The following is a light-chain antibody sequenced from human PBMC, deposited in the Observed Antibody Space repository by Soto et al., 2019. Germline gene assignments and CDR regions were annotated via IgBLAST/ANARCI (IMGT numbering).Light chain of an antibody. J-gene: IGKJ3*01. CDR1: QSVSSY. Sequence: EIVLTQSPATLSLSPGERATLSCRASQSVSSYLAWYQQKPGQAPRLLIYDASSRATGIPARFSGSGSGTDFTLTIRRLEPEDFAVYYCQQRSNWLFTFGPGTKVDIK. CDR3: QQRSNWLFT. CDR2: DAS. V-gene: IGKV3-11*01.